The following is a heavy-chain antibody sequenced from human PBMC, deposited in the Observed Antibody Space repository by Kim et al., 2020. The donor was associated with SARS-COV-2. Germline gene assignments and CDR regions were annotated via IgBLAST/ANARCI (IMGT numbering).Heavy chain of an antibody. CDR2: ISWNSGSI. CDR1: GFTFDDYA. CDR3: AKDSAVAGTYYYYYGMDV. Sequence: SLRLSCAASGFTFDDYAMHWVRQAPGKGLEWVSGISWNSGSIGYADSVKGRFTISRDNAKNSLYLQMNSLRAEDTALYYCAKDSAVAGTYYYYYGMDVWGQGTTVTVSS. D-gene: IGHD6-19*01. V-gene: IGHV3-9*01. J-gene: IGHJ6*02.